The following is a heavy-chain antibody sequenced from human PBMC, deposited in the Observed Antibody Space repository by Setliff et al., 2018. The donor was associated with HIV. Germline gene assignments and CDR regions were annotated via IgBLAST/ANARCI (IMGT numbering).Heavy chain of an antibody. Sequence: SSETLSLTCTVSGGSISNYYWSWIRQPPGKGLEWIGYISYTGTTKYNPSLKSRVTISVDTSKNQFSVRLSSVSAADTAVYFCARHVARFDYDTGGYYVSHFDYWGQGTQVTFSS. CDR3: ARHVARFDYDTGGYYVSHFDY. J-gene: IGHJ4*02. V-gene: IGHV4-59*01. CDR2: ISYTGTT. D-gene: IGHD3-22*01. CDR1: GGSISNYY.